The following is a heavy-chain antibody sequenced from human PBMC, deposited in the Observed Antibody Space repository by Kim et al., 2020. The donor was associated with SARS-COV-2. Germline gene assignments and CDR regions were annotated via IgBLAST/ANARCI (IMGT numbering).Heavy chain of an antibody. CDR3: ARVRSFFGVVRNFDY. CDR2: IYYSGST. CDR1: GGSISSGGYY. J-gene: IGHJ4*02. D-gene: IGHD3-3*01. Sequence: SETLSLTCTVSGGSISSGGYYWSWIRQHPGKGLEWIGYIYYSGSTYYNPSHKRRVTISVDTSKNQFSLKLSSVTAADTAVYYCARVRSFFGVVRNFDYWGQGTLVTVSS. V-gene: IGHV4-31*03.